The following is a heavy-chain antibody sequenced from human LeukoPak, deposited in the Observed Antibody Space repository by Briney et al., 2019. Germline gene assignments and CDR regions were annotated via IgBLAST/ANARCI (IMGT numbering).Heavy chain of an antibody. J-gene: IGHJ4*02. CDR2: TYYRSKWYH. Sequence: QPLSLPCAISGDSVSSKSAACQWIRQSPSRGLEWLGRTYYRSKWYHEYAVSVKSRITDNPDTSKNKFTPQLNSVTPEHTAIYCCPILRAASSFDFTGQGTLVTVSS. CDR1: GDSVSSKSAA. D-gene: IGHD2-15*01. V-gene: IGHV6-1*01. CDR3: PILRAASSFDF.